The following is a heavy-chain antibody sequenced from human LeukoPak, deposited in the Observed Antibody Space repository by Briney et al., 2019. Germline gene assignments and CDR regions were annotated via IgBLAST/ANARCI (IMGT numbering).Heavy chain of an antibody. D-gene: IGHD1-26*01. CDR1: GYSFTSYW. J-gene: IGHJ2*01. V-gene: IGHV5-51*01. CDR2: ICPGDSDT. Sequence: GESLKISCKGSGYSFTSYWIGWVRQMPGKGLEWMGIICPGDSDTRYSPSFQGQVTISADKSISTAYLQWSSLKASDTAMYYCARMRLRGYWYFDLWGRGTLVTVSS. CDR3: ARMRLRGYWYFDL.